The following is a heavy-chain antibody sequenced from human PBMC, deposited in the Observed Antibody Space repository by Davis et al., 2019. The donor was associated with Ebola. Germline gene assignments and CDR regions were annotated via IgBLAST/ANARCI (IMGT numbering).Heavy chain of an antibody. V-gene: IGHV3-30*02. D-gene: IGHD5-12*01. J-gene: IGHJ6*03. Sequence: GESLKISCAASASTFSTCGMHWVRQAPGKGLEWVSFISYDGRDKWYIDTVQGRFTISRDTSKNTLFLQMTSLRPEDTAVYYCGKDPGHATSGYHMDVWGKGTTVTVSS. CDR2: ISYDGRDK. CDR3: GKDPGHATSGYHMDV. CDR1: ASTFSTCG.